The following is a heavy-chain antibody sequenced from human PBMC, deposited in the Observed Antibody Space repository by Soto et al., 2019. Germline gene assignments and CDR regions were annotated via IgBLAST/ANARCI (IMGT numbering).Heavy chain of an antibody. Sequence: QVQLVESGGGVVQPGRSLRLSCAASGFTFSTYAMHWVRQAPGKGLEWVAVLSYDGSNKYYADSVKGRFTISRDNSKNTLYLQMNSRRAEDTAVYYCARVVPAAMYYYYGMDVWGQGTTVTVSS. D-gene: IGHD2-2*01. CDR2: LSYDGSNK. CDR1: GFTFSTYA. CDR3: ARVVPAAMYYYYGMDV. J-gene: IGHJ6*02. V-gene: IGHV3-30*03.